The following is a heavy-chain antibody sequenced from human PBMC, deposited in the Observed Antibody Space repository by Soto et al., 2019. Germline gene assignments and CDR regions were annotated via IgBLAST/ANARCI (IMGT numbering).Heavy chain of an antibody. J-gene: IGHJ5*02. CDR2: IMPNSGNT. V-gene: IGHV1-8*02. D-gene: IGHD4-17*01. CDR3: ARGIKFGAYSRWFDP. Sequence: ASVQYSCFAFGGTFSSYAIIWLRQVPVEVSEWIGGIMPNSGNTGYVQKFQGRVTMTCATSITRAYMELSSLRSEDTAVYFCARGIKFGAYSRWFDPWGQGTLVTVSS. CDR1: GGTFSSYA.